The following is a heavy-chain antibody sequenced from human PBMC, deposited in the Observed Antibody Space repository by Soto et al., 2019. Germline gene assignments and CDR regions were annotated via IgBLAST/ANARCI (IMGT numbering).Heavy chain of an antibody. J-gene: IGHJ4*02. CDR1: GYTFTSYG. D-gene: IGHD3-3*01. Sequence: ASVKVSCKASGYTFTSYGISWVRQAPGQGLEWMGWISAYNGNTNYAQKLQGRVTVTTDTSTSTAYMELRSLRSDDTAVYYCAREPYDFRSGYSYYCGQGTLVTVSS. V-gene: IGHV1-18*01. CDR2: ISAYNGNT. CDR3: AREPYDFRSGYSYY.